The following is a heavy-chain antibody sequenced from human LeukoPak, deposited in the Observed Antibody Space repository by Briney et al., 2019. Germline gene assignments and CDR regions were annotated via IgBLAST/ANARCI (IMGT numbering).Heavy chain of an antibody. D-gene: IGHD5-18*01. CDR3: ARVFLDTAMVTGAFDI. CDR2: ISGSGGST. Sequence: GGSLRLSCAASGFTFSNYAMSWVRQAPGKGLEWVSAISGSGGSTYYADSVKGRFTMSRDNSKNTLYLQMNSLRAEDTAVYYYARVFLDTAMVTGAFDIWGRGTMVTVSS. J-gene: IGHJ3*02. CDR1: GFTFSNYA. V-gene: IGHV3-23*01.